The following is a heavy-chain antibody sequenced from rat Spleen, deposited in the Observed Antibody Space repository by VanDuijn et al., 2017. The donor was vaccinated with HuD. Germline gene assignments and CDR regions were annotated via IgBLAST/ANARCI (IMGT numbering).Heavy chain of an antibody. CDR3: ARLGTAAIGNWFAH. V-gene: IGHV5-29*01. J-gene: IGHJ3*01. D-gene: IGHD1-2*01. Sequence: EVLLVESGGGLVQPGRSLKLSCAASGFTFSNYGMAWVRQAPTKGLEWVATINYDATSTHYRDSVKGRFTISRDNSKSTLFLQMDSLRSEDTATYYCARLGTAAIGNWFAHWGQGTLVTVSS. CDR1: GFTFSNYG. CDR2: INYDATST.